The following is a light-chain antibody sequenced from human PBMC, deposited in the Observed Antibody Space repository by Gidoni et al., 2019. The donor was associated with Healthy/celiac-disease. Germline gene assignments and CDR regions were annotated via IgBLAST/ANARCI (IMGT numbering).Light chain of an antibody. V-gene: IGLV1-36*01. J-gene: IGLJ2*01. CDR2: YDD. CDR1: SSNIGNNA. CDR3: AAWDDSLNGVV. Sequence: QSVLTQPPTVSEAPRPRVTISCSGSSSNIGNNAVNWYQQLPGKAPKLLIYYDDLLPSGVSDRFSGSKSGTSASLAISGLQSEDEADYYCAAWDDSLNGVVFGGGTKLTAL.